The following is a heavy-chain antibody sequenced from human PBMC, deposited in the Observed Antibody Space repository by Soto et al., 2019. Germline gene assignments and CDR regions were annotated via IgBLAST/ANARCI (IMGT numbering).Heavy chain of an antibody. CDR1: GGSISSYY. CDR2: IYYSGST. J-gene: IGHJ3*02. Sequence: SETLSLTCTVSGGSISSYYWSWIRQPPGKGLEWIGYIYYSGSTNYNPSLKSRVTISVDTSKNQFSLNLSSVTAADTAVYYCARQQWLVLNAFDIRGQGTMVTVSS. D-gene: IGHD6-19*01. V-gene: IGHV4-59*01. CDR3: ARQQWLVLNAFDI.